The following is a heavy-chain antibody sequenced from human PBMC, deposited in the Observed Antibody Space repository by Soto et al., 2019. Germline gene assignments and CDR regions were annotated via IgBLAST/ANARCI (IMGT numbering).Heavy chain of an antibody. CDR3: ASYQEVLLWFGELRPPSYGMDV. V-gene: IGHV4-30-4*01. CDR2: IYYSGST. D-gene: IGHD3-10*01. CDR1: GGSISSGDYY. Sequence: SETLSLTCTVSGGSISSGDYYWSWIRQPPGKGLEWIGYIYYSGSTYYNPSLKSRVTISVDTSKDQFSLKLSSVTAADTAVYYCASYQEVLLWFGELRPPSYGMDVWGQGTTVTVSS. J-gene: IGHJ6*02.